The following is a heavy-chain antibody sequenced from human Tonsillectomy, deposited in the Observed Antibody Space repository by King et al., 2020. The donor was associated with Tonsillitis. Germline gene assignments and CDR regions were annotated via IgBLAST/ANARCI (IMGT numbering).Heavy chain of an antibody. J-gene: IGHJ4*02. Sequence: VQLVESGGGLIKPGGSLRLSCAASGFTFSNAWMSWVRQAPGKGLEWVGRIKSKTSGGTTDYAAPVKGRFTISRDDSKNTLFLQMNSLRAEDAAVYYCTPEGYTYGFHSFGDWGQGTLVTVSS. D-gene: IGHD5-18*01. CDR2: IKSKTSGGTT. CDR1: GFTFSNAW. CDR3: TPEGYTYGFHSFGD. V-gene: IGHV3-15*01.